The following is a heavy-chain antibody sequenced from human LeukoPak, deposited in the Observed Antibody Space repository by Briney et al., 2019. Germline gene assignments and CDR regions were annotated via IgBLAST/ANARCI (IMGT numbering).Heavy chain of an antibody. CDR1: GFTFSTYS. V-gene: IGHV3-21*01. J-gene: IGHJ4*02. Sequence: GGSLRLSCAASGFTFSTYSMTWVRQAPGKGLEWVSSSSSSGSFKYYTDSVRGRFTIYRDNAKNSLYLQMNSLGAEDTAVYYCARGQTGYYDSSGYYYVYWGQGILVAVSS. CDR2: SSSSGSFK. D-gene: IGHD3-22*01. CDR3: ARGQTGYYDSSGYYYVY.